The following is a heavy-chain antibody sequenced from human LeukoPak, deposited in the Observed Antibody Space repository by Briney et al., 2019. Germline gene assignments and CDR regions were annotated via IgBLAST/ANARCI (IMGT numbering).Heavy chain of an antibody. CDR2: ISGSGGST. Sequence: GRSLRLSCAASGFTFSSYAMSWVRQAPGKGLEWVSAISGSGGSTYYADSVKGRFTISRDNSKSTLYLQMNSLRAEDTAVYYCAHLRIFGVPSIPEEDYWGQGTLVTVSS. CDR3: AHLRIFGVPSIPEEDY. CDR1: GFTFSSYA. J-gene: IGHJ4*02. D-gene: IGHD3-3*01. V-gene: IGHV3-23*01.